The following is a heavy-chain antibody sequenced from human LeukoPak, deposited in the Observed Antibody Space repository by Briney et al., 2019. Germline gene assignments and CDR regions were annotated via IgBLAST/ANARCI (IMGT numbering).Heavy chain of an antibody. J-gene: IGHJ4*02. CDR2: IYYSGST. CDR3: ARAVHYYDSSGSQTGYFDY. CDR1: GGSISSTSYY. Sequence: SETLSLTCTVSGGSISSTSYYWGWIRQPPGKGLEWIGYIYYSGSTNYNPSLKSRVTISVDTSKNQFSMKLSSVTAADTAVYYCARAVHYYDSSGSQTGYFDYWGQGTLVTVSS. D-gene: IGHD3-22*01. V-gene: IGHV4-61*05.